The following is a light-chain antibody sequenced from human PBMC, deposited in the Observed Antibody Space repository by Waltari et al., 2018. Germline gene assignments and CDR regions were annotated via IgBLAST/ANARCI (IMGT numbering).Light chain of an antibody. CDR3: QQYGSSPYT. J-gene: IGKJ2*01. Sequence: EIVLTQSPGTLSLSPGERATISCRASQSVSSSYLAWYQQKPGQAPRLLFYGASSRATGIPDRFSGSGSGTDFTLTISRLEPEDFAVYYCQQYGSSPYTFGQGTKLEIK. CDR1: QSVSSSY. V-gene: IGKV3-20*01. CDR2: GAS.